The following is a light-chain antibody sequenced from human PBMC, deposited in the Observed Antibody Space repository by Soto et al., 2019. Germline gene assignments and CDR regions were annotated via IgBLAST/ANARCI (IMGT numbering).Light chain of an antibody. V-gene: IGKV2-30*01. CDR2: EVY. CDR3: MQGTHWPPA. CDR1: RSLVYSDGNTS. J-gene: IGKJ5*01. Sequence: AEVPHCRLTLPITVGQADSIYRRSRRSLVYSDGNTSLNWFQQRPGQSQRRLIFEVYNRDSGVQDRFSGSGSGTDFTLKIRRVEAEDVGVYYCMQGTHWPPAFGQGTRLEIK.